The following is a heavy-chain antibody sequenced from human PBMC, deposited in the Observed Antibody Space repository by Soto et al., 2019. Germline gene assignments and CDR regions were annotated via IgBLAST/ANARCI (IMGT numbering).Heavy chain of an antibody. CDR2: ISGSAGRT. V-gene: IGHV3-23*01. CDR3: AKVTSARVFYFGLDV. D-gene: IGHD2-2*01. CDR1: GFTFSSYA. J-gene: IGHJ6*02. Sequence: GGSLRLSCTASGFTFSSYAMSWVRQAPGKGLEWVSIISGSAGRTYYADSVKGRFTVSRDNSKNTLYLQMNSLRAEDTAVYYYAKVTSARVFYFGLDVWGRGTTVTVSS.